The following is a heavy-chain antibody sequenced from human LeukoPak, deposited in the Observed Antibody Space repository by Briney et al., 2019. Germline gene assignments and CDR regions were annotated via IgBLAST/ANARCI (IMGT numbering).Heavy chain of an antibody. CDR1: GFTFNSYG. J-gene: IGHJ3*02. CDR2: ISYDGSNK. D-gene: IGHD3-3*01. Sequence: GRSLRLSCAASGFTFNSYGMHWGRQAPGKGREWVAVISYDGSNKYYADSVKGRFTISRDNSKNTRYLQMNSLRAEDTAVYYCAKADFALSSAAFDIWGQGTMVTVSS. CDR3: AKADFALSSAAFDI. V-gene: IGHV3-30*18.